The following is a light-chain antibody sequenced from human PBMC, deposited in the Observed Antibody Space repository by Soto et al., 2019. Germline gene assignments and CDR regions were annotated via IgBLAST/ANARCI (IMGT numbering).Light chain of an antibody. V-gene: IGKV3-15*01. CDR2: GAS. CDR1: QSVKNN. J-gene: IGKJ1*01. CDR3: QEYNTWPWT. Sequence: SQSVKNNLAWYQHEXGLAPRVLIYGASXRANGIPAMFKGNGSGTEFILNITCQQPEDSAVYYCQEYNTWPWTFCEGTKVDIK.